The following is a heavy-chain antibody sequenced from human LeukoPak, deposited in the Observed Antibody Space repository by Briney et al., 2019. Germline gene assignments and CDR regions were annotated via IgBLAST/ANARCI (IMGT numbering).Heavy chain of an antibody. CDR2: IYYSGST. Sequence: SETLSLTCTVSGGSISSYYWSWIRQPPGKGLEWIGYIYYSGSTNYNPSLKSRVTMSVDTSKNQFSLKLSSVTAADTAVYYCAKDRLTWVPDYWGQGTLVTVSS. D-gene: IGHD1-1*01. CDR1: GGSISSYY. CDR3: AKDRLTWVPDY. V-gene: IGHV4-59*01. J-gene: IGHJ4*02.